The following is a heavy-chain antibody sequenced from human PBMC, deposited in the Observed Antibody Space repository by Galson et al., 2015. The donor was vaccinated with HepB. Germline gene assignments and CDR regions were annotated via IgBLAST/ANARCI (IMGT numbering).Heavy chain of an antibody. Sequence: SGYTFTSYGISWVRQAPGQGLEWMGWISAYNGNTNFAQNLQGRVTMTTDTSTNTFYMELWSLRSDDTAVYYCARNRRIHYFDYWGQGTLVTVSS. J-gene: IGHJ4*02. CDR2: ISAYNGNT. D-gene: IGHD2/OR15-2a*01. V-gene: IGHV1-18*01. CDR1: GYTFTSYG. CDR3: ARNRRIHYFDY.